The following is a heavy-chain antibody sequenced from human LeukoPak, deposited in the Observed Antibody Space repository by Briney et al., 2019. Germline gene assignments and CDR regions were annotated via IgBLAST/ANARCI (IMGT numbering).Heavy chain of an antibody. V-gene: IGHV3-23*01. D-gene: IGHD2-8*02. J-gene: IGHJ6*02. CDR2: IGANVGST. Sequence: PGGSLRLSCVASGLTFSTFAMYWLRQAPGKGLEWVSAIGANVGSTSYADSVRGRFTISRDNSRNTLYLQMSSLRTDDTATYYCTKSTDYWYYGMDVWGQGTTVTVSS. CDR1: GLTFSTFA. CDR3: TKSTDYWYYGMDV.